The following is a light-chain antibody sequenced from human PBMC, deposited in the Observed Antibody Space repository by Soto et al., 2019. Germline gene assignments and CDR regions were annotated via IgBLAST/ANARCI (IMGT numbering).Light chain of an antibody. J-gene: IGKJ1*01. V-gene: IGKV1-9*01. CDR2: AAS. Sequence: DIPMTHTPSSFSAFVGDIVTITCRASQGISSYLAWYQQKPGKAPKLLIYAASTLQSGVASRFSGSGSWTEFTLTIISLEPDDFATYYCQLYNSHSRTFGQGTKVDIK. CDR3: QLYNSHSRT. CDR1: QGISSY.